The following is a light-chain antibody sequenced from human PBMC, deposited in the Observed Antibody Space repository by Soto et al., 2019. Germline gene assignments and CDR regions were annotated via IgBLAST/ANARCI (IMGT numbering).Light chain of an antibody. CDR1: RSLLHITGETF. V-gene: IGKV2D-29*02. CDR2: EVS. Sequence: DVVMTQTPLPLSVAPGQPASISCKSSRSLLHITGETFLFCYLQKPGQSPQLXIYEVSTRVSGVPDRFSGSGSGTDFTLEISRVETDDVGIYYCMQSTQLPPTFGQGTRLEIK. CDR3: MQSTQLPPT. J-gene: IGKJ5*01.